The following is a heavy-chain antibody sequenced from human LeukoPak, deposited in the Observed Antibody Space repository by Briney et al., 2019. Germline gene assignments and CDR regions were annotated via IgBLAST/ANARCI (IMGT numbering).Heavy chain of an antibody. CDR3: ARDWGGYGDYGAHFDY. D-gene: IGHD4-17*01. Sequence: GGPLRLSCAASGFTFSSYSMNWVRQAPGKGLEWVSYISSSSSTIYYADSVKGRFTISRDNAKNSLYLQMNSLRAEDTAVYYCARDWGGYGDYGAHFDYWGQGTLVTVSS. CDR2: ISSSSSTI. J-gene: IGHJ4*02. CDR1: GFTFSSYS. V-gene: IGHV3-48*01.